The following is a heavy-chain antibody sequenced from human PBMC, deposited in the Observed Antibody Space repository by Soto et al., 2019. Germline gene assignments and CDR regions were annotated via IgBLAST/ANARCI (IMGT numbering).Heavy chain of an antibody. CDR1: GYTFTSLY. CDR2: INPGGGST. J-gene: IGHJ3*02. CDR3: ARDLDYNGISSYGAFDI. D-gene: IGHD2-8*01. Sequence: ASVKVSCKASGYTFTSLYMHWVRQAPGQGLEWMGIINPGGGSTTYAQKFQGRITMTRDTATTTVNMELSSLRSEDTALYYCARDLDYNGISSYGAFDIWGQGTMVTV. V-gene: IGHV1-46*01.